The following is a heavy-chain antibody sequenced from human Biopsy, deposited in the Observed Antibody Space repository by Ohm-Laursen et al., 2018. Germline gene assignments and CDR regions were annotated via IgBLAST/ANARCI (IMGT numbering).Heavy chain of an antibody. CDR3: ARSTSWYGNLYYFDY. V-gene: IGHV1-46*01. CDR1: GYSFTSYY. Sequence: SVKVSCEASGYSFTSYYMHWVRQAPGPGLEWMGLINPSGSTTSYPQISQGRVTMTRDMSKSTVYMELSSLRSADTAVYFCARSTSWYGNLYYFDYWGQGTLVTVSS. D-gene: IGHD6-13*01. CDR2: INPSGSTT. J-gene: IGHJ4*02.